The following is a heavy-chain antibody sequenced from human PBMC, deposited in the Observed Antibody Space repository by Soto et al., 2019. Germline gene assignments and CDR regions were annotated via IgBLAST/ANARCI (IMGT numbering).Heavy chain of an antibody. CDR2: INHRGST. CDR1: GGSFSGYY. D-gene: IGHD2-21*01. J-gene: IGHJ6*02. Sequence: QVQLQQWGAGLLKPSETLSLTCAVYGGSFSGYYWSWIRQPPGKGLEWIGEINHRGSTNYNPSLKSRVTISVDTSKNQISLKLTSVTAADTAVYYCARDIVVLPRANRHGVDVWGQGTTVTVSS. V-gene: IGHV4-34*01. CDR3: ARDIVVLPRANRHGVDV.